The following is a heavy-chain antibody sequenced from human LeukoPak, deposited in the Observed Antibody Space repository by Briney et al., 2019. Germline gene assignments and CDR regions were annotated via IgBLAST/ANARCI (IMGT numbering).Heavy chain of an antibody. D-gene: IGHD3-9*01. CDR2: IYYSGST. Sequence: SETLSLTCTVSGGSISSYYWSWIRQPPGKGLEWIGYIYYSGSTNYNPSLKSRVTISVDTSKNQFSLKLSSVTAADTAVYYCARGDILTDGWYYFDYWGQGTLVTVSP. CDR1: GGSISSYY. CDR3: ARGDILTDGWYYFDY. V-gene: IGHV4-59*01. J-gene: IGHJ4*02.